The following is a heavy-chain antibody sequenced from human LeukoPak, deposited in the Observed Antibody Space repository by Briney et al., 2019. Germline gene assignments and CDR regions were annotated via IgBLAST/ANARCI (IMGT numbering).Heavy chain of an antibody. CDR3: ARRRGLLAANRNWFDP. CDR2: IIPIFGTA. D-gene: IGHD6-13*01. J-gene: IGHJ5*02. Sequence: ASVKVSCKASGGTFSSYAISWVRQAPGQGLEWMGGIIPIFGTANYAQKFQGRVTITADESTSTAYMELSSLRSEGAAVYYCARRRGLLAANRNWFDPWGQGTLVTVSS. V-gene: IGHV1-69*01. CDR1: GGTFSSYA.